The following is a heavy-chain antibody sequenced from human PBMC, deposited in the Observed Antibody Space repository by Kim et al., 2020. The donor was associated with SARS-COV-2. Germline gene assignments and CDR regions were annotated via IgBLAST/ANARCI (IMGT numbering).Heavy chain of an antibody. D-gene: IGHD1-26*01. CDR2: INGNSGHT. J-gene: IGHJ4*02. CDR3: ARGKSGSPDY. V-gene: IGHV1-2*02. Sequence: ASVKVSCKASGYTFTGYFVEWVRQAPGQGLEWMGVINGNSGHTSYAQKFDGRVTMTRDTSINTAYMELNSLTSDDTAVYYCARGKSGSPDYWGPGTLVTVSS. CDR1: GYTFTGYF.